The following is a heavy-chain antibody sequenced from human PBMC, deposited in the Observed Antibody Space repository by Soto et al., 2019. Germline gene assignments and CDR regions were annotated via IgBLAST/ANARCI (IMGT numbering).Heavy chain of an antibody. Sequence: QVQLVDSGGGVVQPGRSLRLSCAASGFTFRNYHMHWVRQAPGKRLEWVATISYDGSNKYYEDSVKGRFTNSRDNSKNTLYLQMNSLRAEDKAVYYCARDYSGYDSRGYRTGYGMDVWGQGTTVTVSS. V-gene: IGHV3-30-3*01. D-gene: IGHD3-22*01. CDR3: ARDYSGYDSRGYRTGYGMDV. CDR1: GFTFRNYH. CDR2: ISYDGSNK. J-gene: IGHJ6*02.